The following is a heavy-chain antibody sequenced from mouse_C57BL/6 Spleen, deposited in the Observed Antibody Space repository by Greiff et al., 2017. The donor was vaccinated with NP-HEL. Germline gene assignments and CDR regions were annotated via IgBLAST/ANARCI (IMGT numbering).Heavy chain of an antibody. CDR3: ASKLGSYSNYVGGYYAMDY. CDR1: GYTFTDYY. D-gene: IGHD2-5*01. V-gene: IGHV1-76*01. Sequence: QVQLQQSGAELVRPGASVKLSCKASGYTFTDYYINWVKQRPGQGLEWIARIYPGSGNTYYNEKFKGKATLTAEKSSSTAYMQLSSLTSEDSAVYFCASKLGSYSNYVGGYYAMDYWGQGTSVTVSS. CDR2: IYPGSGNT. J-gene: IGHJ4*01.